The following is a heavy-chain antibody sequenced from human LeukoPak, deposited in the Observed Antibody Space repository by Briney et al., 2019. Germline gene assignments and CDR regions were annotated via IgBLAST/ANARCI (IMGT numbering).Heavy chain of an antibody. V-gene: IGHV3-30-3*01. D-gene: IGHD6-19*01. Sequence: GSLRLSCAASGFTFSSYAMHWVRQAPGKGLEWVAVISYDGSNKYYADSVKGRFTISRDNSKNTLYLQMNSLRAEDTAVYYCARDQWRGGMSGERYWGQGTMVTVSS. CDR1: GFTFSSYA. J-gene: IGHJ3*01. CDR3: ARDQWRGGMSGERY. CDR2: ISYDGSNK.